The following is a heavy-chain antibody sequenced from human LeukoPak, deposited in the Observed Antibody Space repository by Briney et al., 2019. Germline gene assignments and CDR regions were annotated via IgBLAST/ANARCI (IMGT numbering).Heavy chain of an antibody. J-gene: IGHJ4*02. CDR2: TYYSGST. CDR3: ARQGLRFYDSSGYYYDY. D-gene: IGHD3-22*01. CDR1: GGSISSYY. Sequence: SETLSLTCTVSGGSISSYYWSWIRQPPGKGLEWIGYTYYSGSTNYNPSLKSRVTISVDTSKNQFSLKLSSVTAADTAVYYCARQGLRFYDSSGYYYDYWSQGTLVTVSS. V-gene: IGHV4-59*08.